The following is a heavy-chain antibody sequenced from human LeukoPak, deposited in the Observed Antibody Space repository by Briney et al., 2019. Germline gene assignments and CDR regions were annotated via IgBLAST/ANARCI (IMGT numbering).Heavy chain of an antibody. CDR3: ARDGGYCSSTSCYGWFDP. Sequence: PSETLSLTCAVYGGSFSGYYWSWIRQPPGKGLEWIGEINHSGSTNYNPSLKSRVTISVDTSKNQFSLKLSSVTAADTAVYYCARDGGYCSSTSCYGWFDPWSQGTLVTVSS. J-gene: IGHJ5*02. CDR1: GGSFSGYY. V-gene: IGHV4-34*01. CDR2: INHSGST. D-gene: IGHD2-2*01.